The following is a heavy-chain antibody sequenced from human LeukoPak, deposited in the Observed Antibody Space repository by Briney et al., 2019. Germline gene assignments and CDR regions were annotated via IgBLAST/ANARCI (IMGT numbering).Heavy chain of an antibody. V-gene: IGHV4-61*01. J-gene: IGHJ4*02. CDR3: ARDREWELQSSRYFDY. Sequence: SETLSLTCTVSGGSVNSGNYYWSWIRQPPGKGLEWIGYIYYSGSTYYYNPSLESRVTISLDTSKNQFSLKLNPLTAADTAVYYCARDREWELQSSRYFDYWGQGTLVTVSS. D-gene: IGHD1-26*01. CDR1: GGSVNSGNYY. CDR2: IYYSGSTY.